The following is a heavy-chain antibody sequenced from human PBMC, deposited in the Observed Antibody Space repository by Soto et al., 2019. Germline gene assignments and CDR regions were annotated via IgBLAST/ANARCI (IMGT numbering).Heavy chain of an antibody. V-gene: IGHV3-23*01. CDR1: GFTFSSYA. CDR2: ISGSGGST. CDR3: AKAHCGGDCYGPIRTQH. Sequence: PGGSLRLSCAASGFTFSSYAMSWVRQAPGKGLEWVSAISGSGGSTYYADSVKGRLTISRDNSKNTLYLQMNSLRAEDTAVYYCAKAHCGGDCYGPIRTQHWGQGTLVTVSS. J-gene: IGHJ1*01. D-gene: IGHD2-21*02.